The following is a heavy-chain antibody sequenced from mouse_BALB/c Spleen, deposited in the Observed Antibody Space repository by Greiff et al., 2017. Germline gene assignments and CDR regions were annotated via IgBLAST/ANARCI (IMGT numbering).Heavy chain of an antibody. CDR3: VRDRGAYSSFDY. Sequence: VQRVESGPGLVAPSQSLSITCTVSGFSLTSYDISWIRQPPGKGLEWLGVIWTGGGTNYNSAFMSRLSISKDNSKSQVFLKMNSLQTDDTAIYYCVRDRGAYSSFDYWGQGTTLTVSS. V-gene: IGHV2-9-2*01. J-gene: IGHJ2*01. D-gene: IGHD3-1*01. CDR2: IWTGGGT. CDR1: GFSLTSYD.